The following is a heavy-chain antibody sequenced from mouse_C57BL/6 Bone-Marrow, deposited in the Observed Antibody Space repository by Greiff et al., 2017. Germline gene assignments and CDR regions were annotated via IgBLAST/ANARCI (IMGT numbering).Heavy chain of an antibody. CDR1: GYTFTDYY. Sequence: EVQLQQSGPELVKPGASVKISCKASGYTFTDYYMNWVKQSHGKSLEWIGDINPNNGGTSYNQKFKGKATLTVDKSSSTAYMELRSLTSEDSAVYYCAREGPVPVGSSWYFDVWGTGTTVTVSS. J-gene: IGHJ1*03. V-gene: IGHV1-26*01. CDR3: AREGPVPVGSSWYFDV. D-gene: IGHD1-1*01. CDR2: INPNNGGT.